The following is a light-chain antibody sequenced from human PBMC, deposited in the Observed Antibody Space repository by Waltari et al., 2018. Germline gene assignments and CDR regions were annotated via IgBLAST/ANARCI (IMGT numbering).Light chain of an antibody. Sequence: AIRITQSPSSLSASTGDRVTITCRASQGISSYLAWYQQKPGKAPKLLIYGASTLQSGVPSRFSGSGSGTDFTLTISCLQSEDFVTYYCQQYHNYPFFGGGTRVEIK. CDR3: QQYHNYPF. CDR2: GAS. V-gene: IGKV1-8*01. J-gene: IGKJ4*01. CDR1: QGISSY.